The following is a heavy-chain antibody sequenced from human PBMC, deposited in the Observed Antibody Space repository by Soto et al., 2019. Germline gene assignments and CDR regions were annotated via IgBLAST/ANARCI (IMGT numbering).Heavy chain of an antibody. J-gene: IGHJ6*02. CDR2: IKSKTDGGTT. V-gene: IGHV3-15*07. D-gene: IGHD3-3*01. CDR3: TSLPTIFGVALPPYYGMDV. Sequence: GGSLTLSCAASGFTFSNAWMNWVRQAPGKGLEWVGRIKSKTDGGTTDYAAPVKGRFTISRDDSKNTLYLQMNSLKTEDTAVYYCTSLPTIFGVALPPYYGMDVWGQGTTVTVSS. CDR1: GFTFSNAW.